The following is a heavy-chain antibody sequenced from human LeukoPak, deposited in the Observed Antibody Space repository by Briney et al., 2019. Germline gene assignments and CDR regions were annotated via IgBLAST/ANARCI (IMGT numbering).Heavy chain of an antibody. J-gene: IGHJ3*02. CDR3: ASGIKSILVGAHDAFDI. D-gene: IGHD1-26*01. V-gene: IGHV1-69*05. Sequence: GSSVKVSCKASGGTFSSYAISWVRQAPGQGLEWMGGIIPTFGTANYAQKFQGRVTITTDESTSTAYMELSRLRSDDTAVYYCASGIKSILVGAHDAFDIWGQGTMVTVSS. CDR2: IIPTFGTA. CDR1: GGTFSSYA.